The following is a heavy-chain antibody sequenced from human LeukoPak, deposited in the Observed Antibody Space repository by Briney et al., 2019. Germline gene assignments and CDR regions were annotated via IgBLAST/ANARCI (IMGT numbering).Heavy chain of an antibody. CDR1: GFTFSSYA. CDR3: VKDRWWDAFDI. V-gene: IGHV3-23*01. CDR2: ISGSGDNK. J-gene: IGHJ3*02. D-gene: IGHD2-15*01. Sequence: TGGSLRLSCAASGFTFSSYAMSWVRQAPGKGLEWVAAISGSGDNKYHTDSVKGRFTISRDNSKRTLYLQMNSLRVEDTALYYCVKDRWWDAFDIWGQGTMVTV.